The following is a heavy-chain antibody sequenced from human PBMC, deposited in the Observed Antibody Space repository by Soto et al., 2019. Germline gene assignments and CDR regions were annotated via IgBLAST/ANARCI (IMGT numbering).Heavy chain of an antibody. CDR3: VKDRESNSWPSRNV. V-gene: IGHV1-18*01. Sequence: QVHLVQSGAEVKKPGASVNVSCKTSGYTFTRNGISWVRQAPGQGLEWMGWISPNSGNTRYAQKLQDRVIMTTDTSTSTAYMELRSLRSDDTAVYYCVKDRESNSWPSRNVWGPGTTVTVSS. D-gene: IGHD4-4*01. J-gene: IGHJ6*01. CDR2: ISPNSGNT. CDR1: GYTFTRNG.